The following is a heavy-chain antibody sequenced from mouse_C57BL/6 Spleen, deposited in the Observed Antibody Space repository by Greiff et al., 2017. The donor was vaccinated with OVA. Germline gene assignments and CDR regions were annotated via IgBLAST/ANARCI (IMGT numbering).Heavy chain of an antibody. CDR3: TRKTTVVATNYFDY. Sequence: VQLQQPGAELVMPGASVKLSCKASGYTFTSYWMHWVKQRPGQGLEWIGEIDPSDSYTNYNQKFKGQFTLTVDKSSSTAYMQLSSQTSEDSAVYYSTRKTTVVATNYFDYWGQGTTLTVSS. J-gene: IGHJ2*01. CDR1: GYTFTSYW. V-gene: IGHV1-69*01. D-gene: IGHD1-1*01. CDR2: IDPSDSYT.